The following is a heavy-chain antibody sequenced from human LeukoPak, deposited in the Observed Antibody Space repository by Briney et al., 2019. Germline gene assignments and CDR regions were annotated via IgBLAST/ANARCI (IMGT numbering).Heavy chain of an antibody. J-gene: IGHJ3*02. D-gene: IGHD4-17*01. CDR3: ARAPTVTTPRIAFDI. V-gene: IGHV3-9*01. CDR1: GFTFDDYA. CDR2: ISWNSGSI. Sequence: GGSLRLSCAASGFTFDDYAMHWVRQAPGKGLEWVSGISWNSGSIGYADSVKGRFTISRDNAKNSLYLQMNSLRAEDTALYYCARAPTVTTPRIAFDIWGQGTMVTVSS.